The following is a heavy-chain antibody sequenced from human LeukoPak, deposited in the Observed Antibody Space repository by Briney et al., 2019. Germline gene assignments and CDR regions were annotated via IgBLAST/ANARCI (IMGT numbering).Heavy chain of an antibody. D-gene: IGHD3-10*01. CDR3: ARHDVLVRGVILY. CDR1: GGSISSYY. Sequence: SETLSLTCTVSGGSISSYYWSWIRQPPGKGLEWIGYIYYSGSTNYNPSLKSRVTISVDTSKNQFSLKLSSVTAADTAVYYRARHDVLVRGVILYWGQGTLVTVSS. J-gene: IGHJ4*02. CDR2: IYYSGST. V-gene: IGHV4-59*08.